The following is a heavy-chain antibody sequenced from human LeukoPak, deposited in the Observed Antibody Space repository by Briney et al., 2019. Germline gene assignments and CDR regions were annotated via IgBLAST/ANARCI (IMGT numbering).Heavy chain of an antibody. Sequence: ASVKVSCKASGYTFTSYGISWVRQAPGQGLEWMGWISAYNGNTDYAQKLQGRVTMTTDTSTSTAYMELRSLRSDDTAVYYCARGTASGYYQLGMDVWGQGTTVTVSS. J-gene: IGHJ6*02. CDR3: ARGTASGYYQLGMDV. V-gene: IGHV1-18*01. CDR2: ISAYNGNT. D-gene: IGHD3-3*01. CDR1: GYTFTSYG.